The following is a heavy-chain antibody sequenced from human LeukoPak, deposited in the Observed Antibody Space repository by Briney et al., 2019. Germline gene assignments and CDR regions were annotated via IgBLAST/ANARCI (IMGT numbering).Heavy chain of an antibody. CDR1: GFTFSSYS. CDR2: ISSSSSYI. J-gene: IGHJ4*02. V-gene: IGHV3-21*01. Sequence: GSLRLSCAASGFTFSSYSMNWVRQAPGKGLEWVASISSSSSYIYYADSVKGRFTISRDNAKNSLYLQMNSLRAEDTAVYYCARGRDGYNNQGFDYWGQGTLVTVSS. D-gene: IGHD5-24*01. CDR3: ARGRDGYNNQGFDY.